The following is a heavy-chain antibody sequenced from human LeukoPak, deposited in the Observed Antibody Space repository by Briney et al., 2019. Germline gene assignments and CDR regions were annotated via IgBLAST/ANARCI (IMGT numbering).Heavy chain of an antibody. J-gene: IGHJ5*02. D-gene: IGHD5-24*01. CDR3: ARGRTTIRWFDP. Sequence: SETLSLTCTVSGGSISSYYWSWSRQPPGKGLEWIGEINHSGSTNYNPSLKSRVTISVDTSKNQFSLKLSSVTAADTAVYYCARGRTTIRWFDPWGQGTLVTVSS. CDR1: GGSISSYY. V-gene: IGHV4-34*01. CDR2: INHSGST.